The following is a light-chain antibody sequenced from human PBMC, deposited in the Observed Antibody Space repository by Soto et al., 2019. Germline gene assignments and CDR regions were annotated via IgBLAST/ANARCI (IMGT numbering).Light chain of an antibody. V-gene: IGLV1-44*01. Sequence: QSVLTQPPSASGTPGQRFTISCSGSSSNIGGNTVSWYQQFPGTAPKLLIYTNNQRPSGVPDRFSGSKSDTSASLAISALQSEDEAHYYCAAWDDSLNGHVFGTGTKVTVL. CDR3: AAWDDSLNGHV. CDR1: SSNIGGNT. J-gene: IGLJ1*01. CDR2: TNN.